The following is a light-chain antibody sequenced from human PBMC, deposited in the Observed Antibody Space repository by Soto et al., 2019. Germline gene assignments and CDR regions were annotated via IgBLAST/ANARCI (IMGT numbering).Light chain of an antibody. CDR3: QNYNSYSEA. Sequence: DIQMTQSPSTLSGSVGDRFTITCRASQTISSWLAWYQQKPGKAPKLLIYKASTLKSGVPSRFSGSGSGTEFTLTISSLQPDDFATYYCQNYNSYSEAFGQGNKVDIK. CDR1: QTISSW. V-gene: IGKV1-5*03. CDR2: KAS. J-gene: IGKJ1*01.